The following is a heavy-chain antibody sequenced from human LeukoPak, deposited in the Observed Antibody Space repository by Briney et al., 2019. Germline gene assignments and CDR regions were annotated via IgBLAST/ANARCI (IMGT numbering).Heavy chain of an antibody. V-gene: IGHV3-49*04. CDR2: IRSKAYGGTT. D-gene: IGHD2-2*01. CDR3: GASHCSSTSCFSYYFDY. CDR1: GFTFSSYA. J-gene: IGHJ4*02. Sequence: GGSLRLSCAASGFTFSSYAMSWVRQAPGKGLEWVGFIRSKAYGGTTEYAASVKGRFTISRDDSKSIAYLQMNSLKTEDTAVYYCGASHCSSTSCFSYYFDYWGQGTLVTVSS.